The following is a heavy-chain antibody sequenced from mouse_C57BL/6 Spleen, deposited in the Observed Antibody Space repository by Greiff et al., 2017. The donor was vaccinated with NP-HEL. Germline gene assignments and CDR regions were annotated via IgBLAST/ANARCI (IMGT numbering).Heavy chain of an antibody. V-gene: IGHV5-17*01. CDR2: ISSGSSTI. CDR3: ASSGFSTVVKGYAMDG. Sequence: EVKLVESGGGLVKPGGSLKLSCAASGFTFSDYGMHWVRQAPEKGLEWVAYISSGSSTIYYADTVKGRFTISRDNAKNTLFLQMTSLRSEDTAMYDCASSGFSTVVKGYAMDGWGKGTSVTVSS. J-gene: IGHJ4*01. D-gene: IGHD1-1*01. CDR1: GFTFSDYG.